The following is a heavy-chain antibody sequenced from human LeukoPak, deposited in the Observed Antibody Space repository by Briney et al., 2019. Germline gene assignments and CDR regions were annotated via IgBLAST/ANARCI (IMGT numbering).Heavy chain of an antibody. CDR2: IYYSGST. J-gene: IGHJ4*02. V-gene: IGHV4-59*01. CDR1: GGSISSYY. Sequence: SETLSLTCTVSGGSISSYYWSWIRQPPGKGLEWIGYIYYSGSTNYNPSLKSRVTISVDTSKNQFSLKLSSVTAADTAVYYCARGDYDILTGYYTPHFDYWGQGTLVTVSS. CDR3: ARGDYDILTGYYTPHFDY. D-gene: IGHD3-9*01.